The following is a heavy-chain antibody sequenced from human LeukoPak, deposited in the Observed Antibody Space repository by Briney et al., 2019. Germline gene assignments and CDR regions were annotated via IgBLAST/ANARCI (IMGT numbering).Heavy chain of an antibody. D-gene: IGHD2-2*01. J-gene: IGHJ3*01. V-gene: IGHV1-18*01. CDR1: GHTFVSYG. CDR3: ARRFCSSVSCYDDDAFDV. Sequence: ASVKVSCKASGHTFVSYGISWVRQAPGQGLEWMGWISGYNGKINYAQKFQGRATMTTDTSTSTAYLELRSLTSEDTAVYYCARRFCSSVSCYDDDAFDVWGQGTVVTVSS. CDR2: ISGYNGKI.